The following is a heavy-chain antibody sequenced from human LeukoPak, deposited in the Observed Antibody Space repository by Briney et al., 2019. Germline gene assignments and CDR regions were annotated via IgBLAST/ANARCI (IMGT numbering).Heavy chain of an antibody. D-gene: IGHD3-22*01. V-gene: IGHV3-64*04. CDR2: ISDNGGHT. CDR1: GFSFSSYP. Sequence: GGTLRLSCSASGFSFSSYPMHWGRQAPGKGLEYVSAISDNGGHTYYADSVKGRFTIFRDNSKTTLYLQMSSLRAEDTAVYYCARERPYYYDSSGYFIDYWGQGTLVTVCS. CDR3: ARERPYYYDSSGYFIDY. J-gene: IGHJ4*02.